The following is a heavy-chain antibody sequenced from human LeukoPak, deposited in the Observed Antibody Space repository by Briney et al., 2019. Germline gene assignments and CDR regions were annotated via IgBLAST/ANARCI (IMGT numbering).Heavy chain of an antibody. CDR2: IYNSGST. Sequence: KPSETLSLTCTVSGGSVSSYYWSWLRQPPGKGLEWIGYIYNSGSTNYNPSLKSRVTISVDMSKNQFSLKLSSVTAADTAVYYCARTPGSSFDYWGQGTLVTVSS. CDR1: GGSVSSYY. V-gene: IGHV4-59*02. D-gene: IGHD3-10*01. J-gene: IGHJ4*02. CDR3: ARTPGSSFDY.